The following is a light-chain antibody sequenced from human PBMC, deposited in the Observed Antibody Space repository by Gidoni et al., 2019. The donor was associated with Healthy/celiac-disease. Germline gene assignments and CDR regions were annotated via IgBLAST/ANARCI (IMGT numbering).Light chain of an antibody. V-gene: IGKV1-33*01. CDR3: QQYDNLPLT. CDR2: DAS. Sequence: IQMTQSPSSLSASVGDRVTITCQARQDISNYLNWYQQKPGKAPKLLIYDASNLETGVPSRFSGSGSGTDFTFTISSLQPEDIATYYCQQYDNLPLTFGGGTKVEIK. CDR1: QDISNY. J-gene: IGKJ4*01.